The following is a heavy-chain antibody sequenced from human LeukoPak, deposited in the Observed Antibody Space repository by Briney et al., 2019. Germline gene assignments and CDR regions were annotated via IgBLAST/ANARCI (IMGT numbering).Heavy chain of an antibody. D-gene: IGHD2-2*01. CDR1: GGSISSGGYY. Sequence: ASETLSLTCTVSGGSISSGGYYWSWIRQHPGKGLEWIGYIYYSGSTYYNPSLKGRVTISVDTSKNQFSLKLSSVSAADTAVYYCARPSRTSNYMDVWGKGTTVTVSS. V-gene: IGHV4-31*03. CDR2: IYYSGST. CDR3: ARPSRTSNYMDV. J-gene: IGHJ6*03.